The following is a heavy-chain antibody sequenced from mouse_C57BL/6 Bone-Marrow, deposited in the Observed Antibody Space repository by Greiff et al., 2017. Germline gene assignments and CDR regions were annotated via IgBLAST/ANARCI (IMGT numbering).Heavy chain of an antibody. CDR3: ARCLWSY. CDR1: GFTFSSYA. V-gene: IGHV5-4*03. CDR2: ISDGGSYT. D-gene: IGHD6-1*01. J-gene: IGHJ2*01. Sequence: EVKLVESGGGLVKPGGSLKLSCAASGFTFSSYAMSWVRQTPEKRLEWVATISDGGSYTYYPDNVKGRFTISRDNAKNNLYLQMSHLKSEDTAMYYCARCLWSYWGQGTTLTVSS.